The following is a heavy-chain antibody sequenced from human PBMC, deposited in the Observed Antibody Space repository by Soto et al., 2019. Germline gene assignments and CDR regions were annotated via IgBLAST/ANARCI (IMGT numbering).Heavy chain of an antibody. Sequence: PGGSLRLSCAASGFTFSSYGMHWVRQAPGKGLEWVAIIWYDGVNKNYIDSVKGRFTISRDNSENTLYLQMNSLRVEDTAVYYCTRGRLQNYNFWSGYYRNAFDIWGQGTMVTVSS. J-gene: IGHJ3*02. D-gene: IGHD3-3*01. CDR3: TRGRLQNYNFWSGYYRNAFDI. CDR1: GFTFSSYG. V-gene: IGHV3-33*01. CDR2: IWYDGVNK.